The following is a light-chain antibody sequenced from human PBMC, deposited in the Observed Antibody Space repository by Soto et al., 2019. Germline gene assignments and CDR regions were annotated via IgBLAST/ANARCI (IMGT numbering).Light chain of an antibody. CDR3: QQYENLPPT. CDR1: QDIANS. CDR2: DAS. V-gene: IGKV1-33*01. J-gene: IGKJ5*01. Sequence: DIQMTQSPSSLSASIGDRVILTCQASQDIANSLNWYQHKPGKAPKLLIYDASNLERGVPARFSVSGSGTDFSCTISRLQPEDIAKYYCQQYENLPPTFGQGTRLEIK.